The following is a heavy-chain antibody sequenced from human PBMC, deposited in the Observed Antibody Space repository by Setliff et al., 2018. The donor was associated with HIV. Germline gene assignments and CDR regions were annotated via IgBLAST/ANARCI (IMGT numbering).Heavy chain of an antibody. CDR2: IYHSGTT. CDR3: ARHFPSISLFFGDPGPFDR. J-gene: IGHJ4*02. CDR1: GSFISSGYF. Sequence: SETLSLTCTVSGSFISSGYFWGWVRQSPGKGLEWIGSIYHSGTTYYNPSLKSRVTIPMDTSTNQFSLKLTSVTAADTAVYFCARHFPSISLFFGDPGPFDRWGQGALVTVSS. V-gene: IGHV4-38-2*02. D-gene: IGHD3-10*01.